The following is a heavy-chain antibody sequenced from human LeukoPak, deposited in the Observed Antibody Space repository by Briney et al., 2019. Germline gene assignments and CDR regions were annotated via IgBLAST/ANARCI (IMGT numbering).Heavy chain of an antibody. J-gene: IGHJ3*02. CDR2: IYPRDSDT. Sequence: GESLQISCKGSGYSFTSYWIAWVRQMPGKGLEWMGIIYPRDSDTRYSPSFQGQVTISADKSISTAYLQWSSLKASDTAMYYCARQDPDMASAFDIWGRGTMVTVSS. CDR1: GYSFTSYW. CDR3: ARQDPDMASAFDI. D-gene: IGHD3-9*01. V-gene: IGHV5-51*01.